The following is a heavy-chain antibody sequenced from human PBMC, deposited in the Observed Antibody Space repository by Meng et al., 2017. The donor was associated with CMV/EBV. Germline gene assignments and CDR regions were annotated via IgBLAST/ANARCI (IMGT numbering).Heavy chain of an antibody. D-gene: IGHD6-19*01. V-gene: IGHV1-2*02. CDR3: ARGGIAVAGTYDY. Sequence: ASVKVSCKASGNTFTGYYMHWVRQAPGQGLEWMGWINPNSGGTNYAQKFQGRVTMTRDTSISTAYMELSRLRPDDTAVYYCARGGIAVAGTYDYWGQGTLVTVSS. CDR2: INPNSGGT. CDR1: GNTFTGYY. J-gene: IGHJ4*02.